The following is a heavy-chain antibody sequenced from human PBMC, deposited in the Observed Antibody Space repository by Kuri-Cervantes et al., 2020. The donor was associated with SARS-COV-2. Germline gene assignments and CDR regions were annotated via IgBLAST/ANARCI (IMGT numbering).Heavy chain of an antibody. CDR1: GYTFTVYY. CDR2: INPNSGGT. D-gene: IGHD2-2*01. J-gene: IGHJ6*02. V-gene: IGHV1-2*02. CDR3: ARDPDIVVVPAHPYGMDV. Sequence: SVKVSCKASGYTFTVYYMHWVRQAPGQGLEWMGWINPNSGGTNYAQKFQGRVTMTRDTSISTAYMELSRLRSDDTAVYYCARDPDIVVVPAHPYGMDVWGQGTTVTVSS.